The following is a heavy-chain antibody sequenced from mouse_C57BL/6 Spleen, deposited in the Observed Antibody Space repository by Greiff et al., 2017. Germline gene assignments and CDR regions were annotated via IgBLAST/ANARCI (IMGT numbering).Heavy chain of an antibody. CDR2: IPPNCGST. J-gene: IGHJ3*01. CDR3: ASGVYYDYDGLAY. CDR1: GYTFPSYW. Sequence: QVQLQQPGAELVTPVASVTLSCKASGYTFPSYWLPLVKHRPGQGLEWIGMIPPNCGSTNSNQKFKSKAPLTVDTSSSTASMQLISLTSEDSAVYYCASGVYYDYDGLAYWGQGTLVTVAA. V-gene: IGHV1-64*01. D-gene: IGHD2-4*01.